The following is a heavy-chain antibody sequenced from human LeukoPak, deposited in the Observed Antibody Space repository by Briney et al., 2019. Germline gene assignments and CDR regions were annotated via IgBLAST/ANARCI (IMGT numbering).Heavy chain of an antibody. J-gene: IGHJ4*02. V-gene: IGHV5-10-1*01. D-gene: IGHD6-19*01. CDR1: GYSFSSYW. CDR2: IDPSDSYS. Sequence: PGESLKISCKGSGYSFSSYWISWVRQMPGKGLEWMGRIDPSDSYSNYSPSFQGHVTISADKSISTAYLQWGSLQASDTARYYCARYNSTGWYYFDYWGQGTLVTVSS. CDR3: ARYNSTGWYYFDY.